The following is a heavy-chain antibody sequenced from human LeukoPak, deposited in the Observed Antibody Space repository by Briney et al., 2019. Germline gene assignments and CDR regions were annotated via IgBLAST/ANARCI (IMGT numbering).Heavy chain of an antibody. J-gene: IGHJ6*02. Sequence: PSETLSLTCTVSGGSISSSSYYWGWIRQPPGKGLEWIGSIYYSGSTYYNPSLKSRVTISVDTSKNQFSLKLSSVTAADTAVYYCARHVKAKGSFYGMDVWGQGTTVTVSS. CDR1: GGSISSSSYY. D-gene: IGHD1-26*01. V-gene: IGHV4-39*01. CDR3: ARHVKAKGSFYGMDV. CDR2: IYYSGST.